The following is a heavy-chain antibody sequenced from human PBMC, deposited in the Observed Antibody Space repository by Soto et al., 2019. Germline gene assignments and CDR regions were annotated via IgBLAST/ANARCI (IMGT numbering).Heavy chain of an antibody. Sequence: EVQLLESGGGLIQPGGSLRLSCGASGFTFSNYGMTWVRQAPGKGLEWVSTISGSGDRAFYADPVKGRFTISRDNSKNTLYLQMNSLSAEDTAMYYCAKEMIASTFADFFDYWGQGILVTVSS. D-gene: IGHD2-21*01. J-gene: IGHJ4*02. CDR1: GFTFSNYG. CDR3: AKEMIASTFADFFDY. CDR2: ISGSGDRA. V-gene: IGHV3-23*01.